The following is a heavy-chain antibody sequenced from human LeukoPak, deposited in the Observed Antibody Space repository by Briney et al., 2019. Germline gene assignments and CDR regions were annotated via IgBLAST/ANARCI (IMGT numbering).Heavy chain of an antibody. J-gene: IGHJ3*02. CDR3: ARSREAVFDAFDI. V-gene: IGHV1-2*02. CDR1: GYTFTGYY. D-gene: IGHD1-26*01. Sequence: ASVKVSCKASGYTFTGYYMHWVRQAPGQGLEWMGWINPNSGGTNYAQKFQGRVTMTRDTSISTAYMELSRLRSDDTAVYYCARSREAVFDAFDIWGQGTMVTVSS. CDR2: INPNSGGT.